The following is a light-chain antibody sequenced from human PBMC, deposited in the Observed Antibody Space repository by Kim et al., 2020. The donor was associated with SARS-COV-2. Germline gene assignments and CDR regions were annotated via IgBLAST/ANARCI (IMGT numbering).Light chain of an antibody. V-gene: IGKV1-5*03. Sequence: SASIGDRVNITCRASQSISSWLAWYQQKRGKAPKVLIYKASTLQTGVPSRFSGSGSGTEFTLTISCLQPDDFATYYCQQYDTYSYTFGQGTKLEI. CDR2: KAS. CDR3: QQYDTYSYT. CDR1: QSISSW. J-gene: IGKJ2*01.